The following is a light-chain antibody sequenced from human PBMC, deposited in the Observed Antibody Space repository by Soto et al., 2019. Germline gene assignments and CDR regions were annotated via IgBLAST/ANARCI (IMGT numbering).Light chain of an antibody. CDR2: KAS. J-gene: IGKJ4*01. CDR3: QQYNSYLLT. CDR1: QSISSW. V-gene: IGKV1-5*03. Sequence: DIQMTQSPSTLSASVGDRVTITCRASQSISSWLAWYQQKPGKAPKLLIYKASSLESGVPSRFRGSGSGTEFTLTISSLHPDDFATYYCQQYNSYLLTFGGGTKVEIK.